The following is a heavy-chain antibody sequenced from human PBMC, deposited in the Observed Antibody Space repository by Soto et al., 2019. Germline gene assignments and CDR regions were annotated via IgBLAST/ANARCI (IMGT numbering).Heavy chain of an antibody. CDR1: GFTFSSYA. CDR2: ISGSGGST. Sequence: EVQLLESGGGLVQPGGSLRLSCAASGFTFSSYAMSWVRQAPGKGLEWVSAISGSGGSTYYADSVKGRFTLSRDNSKNPLYLRMNSLRAEDTAVYYCAKAYSSSWYFNWFDPWGQGTLVTVSS. CDR3: AKAYSSSWYFNWFDP. V-gene: IGHV3-23*01. J-gene: IGHJ5*02. D-gene: IGHD6-13*01.